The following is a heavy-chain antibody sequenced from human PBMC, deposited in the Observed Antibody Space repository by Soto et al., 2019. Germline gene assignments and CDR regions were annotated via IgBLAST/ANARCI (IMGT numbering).Heavy chain of an antibody. J-gene: IGHJ5*02. CDR3: ARDYGCNSCWFDP. D-gene: IGHD4-17*01. Sequence: QVQLVQSGAEVREPGASVKVSCKASGYTFTSYAINWVRQATGQGLEWMGWMNPNNDNTGYAQKFQGRVTMTRDTSISTAYIELSSLRFEDTAVYDGARDYGCNSCWFDPWGQGTLVTVSS. V-gene: IGHV1-8*01. CDR2: MNPNNDNT. CDR1: GYTFTSYA.